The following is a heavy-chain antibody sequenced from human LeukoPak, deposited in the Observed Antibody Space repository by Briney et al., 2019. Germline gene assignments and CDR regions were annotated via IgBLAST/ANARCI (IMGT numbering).Heavy chain of an antibody. CDR1: GFTFSSYG. J-gene: IGHJ3*02. V-gene: IGHV3-33*01. D-gene: IGHD3-16*01. CDR2: IWYDGSNK. CDR3: ARDVGLHLGEFSYDAFDI. Sequence: PGRSLRLSCAASGFTFSSYGMHWVRQAPGKGLEWVAVIWYDGSNKYYADSVEGRFTISRDNSKNTLYLQMNSLRAEDTAVSYCARDVGLHLGEFSYDAFDIWGQGTMVTVSS.